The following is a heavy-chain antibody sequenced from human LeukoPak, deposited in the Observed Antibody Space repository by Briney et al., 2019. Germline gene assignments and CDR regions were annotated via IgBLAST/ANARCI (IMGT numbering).Heavy chain of an antibody. CDR1: GGTFSSYA. CDR2: IIPIFGTA. J-gene: IGHJ4*02. D-gene: IGHD3-16*02. CDR3: ARANIGARLRLGELSSFDY. Sequence: SVKVSCKASGGTFSSYAISWVRQAPGQGLEWMGGIIPIFGTANYAQKFQGRVTITADESTSTAYMELSGLRSEDTAVYYCARANIGARLRLGELSSFDYWGQGTLVTVSS. V-gene: IGHV1-69*13.